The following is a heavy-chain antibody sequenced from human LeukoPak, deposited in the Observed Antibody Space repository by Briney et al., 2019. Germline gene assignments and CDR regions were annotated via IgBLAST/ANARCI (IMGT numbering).Heavy chain of an antibody. CDR1: GYTFTSYG. CDR2: ISAYNGNT. D-gene: IGHD3-10*01. CDR3: ARESITMVRGVIYYYYGMDV. Sequence: ASVKVSCKASGYTFTSYGISWVRQAPGQGLEWMGWISAYNGNTNYAQKLQGRVTMTTDTSTSTAYVELRSLRSDDTAVYYCARESITMVRGVIYYYYGMDVWGQGTTVTVSS. J-gene: IGHJ6*02. V-gene: IGHV1-18*01.